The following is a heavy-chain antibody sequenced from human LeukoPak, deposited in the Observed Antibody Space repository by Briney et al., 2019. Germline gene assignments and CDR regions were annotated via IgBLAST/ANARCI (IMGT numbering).Heavy chain of an antibody. CDR3: ARDRNNHYWELRPEDAFDI. CDR1: GYIFTSYY. J-gene: IGHJ3*02. Sequence: GASVKVSCKTSGYIFTSYYMHCVRQAPGQGLEWMGIINPSGGSTSHAQKFQGRVTMTRDTSTSTVYMELSSLRSEDTAVYYCARDRNNHYWELRPEDAFDIWGQGTMVTVSS. D-gene: IGHD1-26*01. CDR2: INPSGGST. V-gene: IGHV1-46*01.